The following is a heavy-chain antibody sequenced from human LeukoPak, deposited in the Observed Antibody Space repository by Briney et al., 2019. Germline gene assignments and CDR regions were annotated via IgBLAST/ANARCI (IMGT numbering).Heavy chain of an antibody. D-gene: IGHD3-22*01. V-gene: IGHV4-38-2*01. J-gene: IGHJ4*02. Sequence: PSETLSLTCAVSGYSISSGYYWGWIRQPPGKGLEWIGSIYYSGSTYYNPSLKSRVTISVDTSKNQFSLKLSSVTAADTAVYYCARRLRVYYYDSSGYYWEDFDYWGQGTLVTVSS. CDR2: IYYSGST. CDR1: GYSISSGYY. CDR3: ARRLRVYYYDSSGYYWEDFDY.